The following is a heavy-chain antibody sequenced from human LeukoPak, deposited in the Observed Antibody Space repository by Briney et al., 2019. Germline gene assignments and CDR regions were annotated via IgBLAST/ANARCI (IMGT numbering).Heavy chain of an antibody. V-gene: IGHV5-51*01. CDR3: ARQPTFTVQLERLDAFDI. J-gene: IGHJ3*02. CDR1: GYSFTSYW. CDR2: IYPGDSDT. D-gene: IGHD1-1*01. Sequence: GESLKISCKGSGYSFTSYWIGWVRQMPGKGLEWMGIIYPGDSDTRYSPSFQGQVTISADKSISTAYLQWSSLKASDTAMYYCARQPTFTVQLERLDAFDIWGQGTMVTVSS.